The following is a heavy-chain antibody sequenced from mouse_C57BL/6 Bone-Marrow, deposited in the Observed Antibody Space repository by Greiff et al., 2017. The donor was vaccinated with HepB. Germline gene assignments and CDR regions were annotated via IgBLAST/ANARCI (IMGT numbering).Heavy chain of an antibody. Sequence: EVQLVESGGDLVKPGGSLKLSCAASGFTFSSYGMSWVRQTPDKRLEWVATISSGGSYTYYPDSVKGRFTISRDNAKNTLYLQMSSLKSEDTAMYYCAGPIWYFDVWGTGTTVTVSS. CDR2: ISSGGSYT. CDR3: AGPIWYFDV. V-gene: IGHV5-6*01. CDR1: GFTFSSYG. J-gene: IGHJ1*03. D-gene: IGHD6-5*01.